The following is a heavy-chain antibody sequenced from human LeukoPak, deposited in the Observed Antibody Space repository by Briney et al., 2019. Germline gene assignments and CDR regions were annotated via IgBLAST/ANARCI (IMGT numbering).Heavy chain of an antibody. D-gene: IGHD2-15*01. CDR3: ARSPRYCSGGSCSDY. Sequence: ASAKVSCKASGYTFTGYYMHWVRQAPGQGLEWMGWINPNSGGTNYAQKFQGRVTMTRDTSISTAYMELSRLRSDDTAVYYCARSPRYCSGGSCSDYWGQGTLVTVSS. CDR1: GYTFTGYY. J-gene: IGHJ4*02. CDR2: INPNSGGT. V-gene: IGHV1-2*02.